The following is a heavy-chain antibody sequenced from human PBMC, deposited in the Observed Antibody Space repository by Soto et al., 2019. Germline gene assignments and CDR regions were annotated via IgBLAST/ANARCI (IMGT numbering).Heavy chain of an antibody. D-gene: IGHD3-22*01. J-gene: IGHJ5*02. V-gene: IGHV4-30-2*01. CDR3: ARTGFYYDSNGPDQESWFDP. CDR1: GDSITRGGYS. CDR2: IFPSGRT. Sequence: TLSLTCAVSGDSITRGGYSWIWVRQPPGKALEWIGYIFPSGRTSYSPSLKNRVTISVDRSKNHFSLKLTSLTAADTAVYYRARTGFYYDSNGPDQESWFDPWGHGTLVTVSS.